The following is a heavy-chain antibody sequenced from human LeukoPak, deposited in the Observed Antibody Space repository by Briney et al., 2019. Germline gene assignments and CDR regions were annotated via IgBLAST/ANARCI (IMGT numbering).Heavy chain of an antibody. J-gene: IGHJ4*02. CDR3: AKVIGLVDPFDY. V-gene: IGHV3-23*01. Sequence: PGGSPKLSCAASGLTFSNYAMSWVRQAPGKGLEWVPAISVSGGDTYYADSVKGRFTISRDNSKNTLYLQMNSLRAEDTAVYFCAKVIGLVDPFDYWGQGTLVTVSS. CDR1: GLTFSNYA. CDR2: ISVSGGDT. D-gene: IGHD1-26*01.